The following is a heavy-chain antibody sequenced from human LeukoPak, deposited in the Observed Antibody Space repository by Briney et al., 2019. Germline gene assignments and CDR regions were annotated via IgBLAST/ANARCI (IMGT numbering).Heavy chain of an antibody. Sequence: PGGSLRLSCAASGFTFSSYGMHWVRQAPGKGLEGGAVISYDGSNKYYADSVKGRFTISRDNSKNTLYLQMNSLRAEDTAVYYCAKDLELEPAVGYYYYGMDVWGQGTTVTVSS. V-gene: IGHV3-30*18. CDR1: GFTFSSYG. J-gene: IGHJ6*02. CDR3: AKDLELEPAVGYYYYGMDV. D-gene: IGHD5-24*01. CDR2: ISYDGSNK.